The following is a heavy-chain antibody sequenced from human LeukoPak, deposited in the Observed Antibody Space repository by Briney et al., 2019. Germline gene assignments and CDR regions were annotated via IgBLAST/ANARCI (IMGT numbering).Heavy chain of an antibody. V-gene: IGHV1-69*13. J-gene: IGHJ4*02. CDR1: RGTFSSYA. D-gene: IGHD5-12*01. Sequence: APVKVSCKASRGTFSSYAISWVRQAPGQRLEWMGGIIPIFGTANYAQKFQGRVTITADESASTAYMELSSLRSEDTAIYYCATPKRGYDFVSFDCWGQGILVTVSS. CDR3: ATPKRGYDFVSFDC. CDR2: IIPIFGTA.